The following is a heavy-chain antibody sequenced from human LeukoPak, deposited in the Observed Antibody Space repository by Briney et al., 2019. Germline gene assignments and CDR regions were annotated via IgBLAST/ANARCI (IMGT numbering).Heavy chain of an antibody. D-gene: IGHD3-3*01. CDR1: VGSISSTSYY. V-gene: IGHV4-39*01. Sequence: SETLSLTCTVSVGSISSTSYYWGWIRQPPGKGLEWIGSIYYSGSTYYNPSLKSRVTISVDTSKNQFSLKLSSVTAAETAVYYCASTKRSYDFWSGEGGYYFDYWGQGTLVTVSS. CDR2: IYYSGST. CDR3: ASTKRSYDFWSGEGGYYFDY. J-gene: IGHJ4*02.